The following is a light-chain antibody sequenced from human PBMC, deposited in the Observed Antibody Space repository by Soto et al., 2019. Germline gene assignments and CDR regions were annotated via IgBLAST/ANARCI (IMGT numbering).Light chain of an antibody. V-gene: IGKV3-11*01. J-gene: IGKJ4*01. Sequence: ELVLTQSPATLSLSPGERATLSCRASQSVSSYLAWYQQKPGQALRLLIYDASNRATGIPARFSGSGSGTDFTLTISTLEPEDFSVYYCQQRSNWPPTFGGGTKVDIK. CDR3: QQRSNWPPT. CDR1: QSVSSY. CDR2: DAS.